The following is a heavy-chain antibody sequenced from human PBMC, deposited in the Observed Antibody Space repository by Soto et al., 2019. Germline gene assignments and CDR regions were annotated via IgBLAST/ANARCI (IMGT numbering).Heavy chain of an antibody. CDR1: GYTFTSYG. Sequence: ASVKVSCKASGYTFTSYGISWVRQAPGQGLEWMGGISAYSGNANYAQKLQGRVTMTTDTSTSTAYMELRSLRSDDTAVYYCARGFRVAATCWWFDPWGQGTLVTVSS. J-gene: IGHJ5*02. CDR2: ISAYSGNA. V-gene: IGHV1-18*01. CDR3: ARGFRVAATCWWFDP. D-gene: IGHD2-15*01.